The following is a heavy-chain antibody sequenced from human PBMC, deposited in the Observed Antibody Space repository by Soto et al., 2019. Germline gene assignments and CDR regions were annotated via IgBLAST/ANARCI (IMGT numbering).Heavy chain of an antibody. Sequence: ESGGGVVQPGRSLRLSCAASGFTFSSYGMHWVRQAPGKGLEWVAVISYDGSNKYYADSVKGRFTISRDNSKNTLYLQMNSLRAEDTAVYYCAKDLVGQWLVGAFDIWGQGTMVTVSS. CDR2: ISYDGSNK. D-gene: IGHD6-19*01. J-gene: IGHJ3*02. V-gene: IGHV3-30*18. CDR1: GFTFSSYG. CDR3: AKDLVGQWLVGAFDI.